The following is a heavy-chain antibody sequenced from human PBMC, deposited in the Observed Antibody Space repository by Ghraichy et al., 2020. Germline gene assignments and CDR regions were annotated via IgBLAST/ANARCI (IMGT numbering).Heavy chain of an antibody. CDR1: GGSISSSSYY. D-gene: IGHD5-18*01. J-gene: IGHJ3*02. CDR2: IYYSGST. Sequence: SETLSLTCTVSGGSISSSSYYWGWIRQPPGKGLEWIGSIYYSGSTYYNPSLKSRVTISVDTSKNQFSLKLSSVTAADTAVYYCARRYGPIDAFDIWGQGTMVTVSS. V-gene: IGHV4-39*01. CDR3: ARRYGPIDAFDI.